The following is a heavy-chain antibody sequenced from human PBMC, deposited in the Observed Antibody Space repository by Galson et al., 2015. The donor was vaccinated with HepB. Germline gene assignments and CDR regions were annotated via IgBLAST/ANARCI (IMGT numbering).Heavy chain of an antibody. CDR1: GFTFSSYW. V-gene: IGHV3-7*03. CDR3: ATPGVRGVTIDY. CDR2: IKQHGSEK. D-gene: IGHD3-10*01. Sequence: SLRLSCAASGFTFSSYWMSWVRQAPGKGLEWVANIKQHGSEKYYLDSVKGRFTISRDNAKNSLFLQMNSLRAEDTAVYYCATPGVRGVTIDYWGQGTLVTVSS. J-gene: IGHJ4*02.